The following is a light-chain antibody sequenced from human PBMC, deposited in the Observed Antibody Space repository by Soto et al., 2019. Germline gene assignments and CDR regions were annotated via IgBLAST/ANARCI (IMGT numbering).Light chain of an antibody. CDR2: GAS. J-gene: IGKJ5*01. Sequence: EILLTQSPGTLSLSPGERATLSCRASQGLSSRNLAWYQQKPGQAPRLLIYGASSRATGIPDRFSGSGFGTDFTLTISRLEPEDFAVYYCQQYGTSSLFGQGTRLEIK. CDR1: QGLSSRN. CDR3: QQYGTSSL. V-gene: IGKV3-20*01.